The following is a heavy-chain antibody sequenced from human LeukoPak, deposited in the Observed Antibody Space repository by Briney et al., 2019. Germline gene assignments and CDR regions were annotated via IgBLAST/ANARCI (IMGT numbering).Heavy chain of an antibody. J-gene: IGHJ4*02. Sequence: HSGGSLRLSCAASGFTFDGYAMHWVRQAPGRGLEWVSLISADGGSTYYADSVKGRFTISRDNSKNSLYLQMNSLRTEDTALYYCAKVRYSYGHYFDCWGQGTLVTVSS. D-gene: IGHD5-18*01. V-gene: IGHV3-43*02. CDR1: GFTFDGYA. CDR3: AKVRYSYGHYFDC. CDR2: ISADGGST.